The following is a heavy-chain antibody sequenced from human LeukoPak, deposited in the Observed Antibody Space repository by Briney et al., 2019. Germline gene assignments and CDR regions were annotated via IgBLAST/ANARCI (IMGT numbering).Heavy chain of an antibody. CDR1: GGIFSSYA. D-gene: IGHD3-10*01. Sequence: ASVKVSFKASGGIFSSYAISWVLQAPGQGLEWMGGINPIFGTENNAQKFQGRVTITKDESTSKAYMELSSLGSEDTVLYYYARGFRSFGEFYDYWGQGTLVTVSS. V-gene: IGHV1-69*05. J-gene: IGHJ4*02. CDR2: INPIFGTE. CDR3: ARGFRSFGEFYDY.